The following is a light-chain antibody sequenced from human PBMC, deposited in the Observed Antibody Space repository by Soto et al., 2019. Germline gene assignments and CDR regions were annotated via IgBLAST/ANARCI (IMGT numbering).Light chain of an antibody. J-gene: IGKJ2*01. Sequence: EIVLTQSPATLSVSPGESAPLPFRARQNNNRNLAWYQPKPGQAPRLLILRASTRASGIPARFSGSGSGTEFTLTVSGLESEDFAVYYCQQYEESPPYSFGQGTKVEIK. CDR1: QNNNRN. CDR3: QQYEESPPYS. V-gene: IGKV3-15*01. CDR2: RAS.